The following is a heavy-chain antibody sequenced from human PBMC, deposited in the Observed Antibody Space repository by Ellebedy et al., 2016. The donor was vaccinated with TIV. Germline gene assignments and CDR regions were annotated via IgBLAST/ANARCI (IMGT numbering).Heavy chain of an antibody. CDR1: GFTFSNYW. CDR2: ISPDGTYV. V-gene: IGHV3-74*01. J-gene: IGHJ4*02. D-gene: IGHD2-2*03. Sequence: PSETLSLTCATSGFTFSNYWMYWVRQGPGKGLVWVSRISPDGTYVNDADSVKGRFTISRDTSKNTLYLQMNTLRPEDTAVYYCAKVPVGFCKRPFCFYLDDWGQGTLVTVSS. CDR3: AKVPVGFCKRPFCFYLDD.